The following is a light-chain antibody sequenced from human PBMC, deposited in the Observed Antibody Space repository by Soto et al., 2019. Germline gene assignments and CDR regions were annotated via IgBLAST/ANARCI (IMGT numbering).Light chain of an antibody. V-gene: IGKV3-11*01. Sequence: EIVLTQAPGTLSLSPGERATLSCRASQSVNIYLAWYQQRPGQAPRLLIDDVSNRATGIPARFSGSGSGTDFTLTISSLEPEDFAVYYCQQRSSWPVTFGGGTKVEIK. CDR2: DVS. J-gene: IGKJ4*01. CDR3: QQRSSWPVT. CDR1: QSVNIY.